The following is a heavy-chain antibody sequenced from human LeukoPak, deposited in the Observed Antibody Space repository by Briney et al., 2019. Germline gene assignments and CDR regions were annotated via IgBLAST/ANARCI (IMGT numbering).Heavy chain of an antibody. Sequence: GGSLRLSCAASGFTFSTYGMHWVRQAPGKGLEWVAVISYDGRNKYYAESVKGRFTISRDNPKNTLYLQMNSLRAEDTAVYYCAKDIYGGHGIWGQGTMVTVSS. CDR3: AKDIYGGHGI. CDR1: GFTFSTYG. CDR2: ISYDGRNK. D-gene: IGHD4-23*01. J-gene: IGHJ3*02. V-gene: IGHV3-30*18.